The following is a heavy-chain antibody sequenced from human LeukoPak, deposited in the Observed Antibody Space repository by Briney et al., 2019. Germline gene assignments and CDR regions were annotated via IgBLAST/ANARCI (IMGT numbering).Heavy chain of an antibody. Sequence: ASVKVSCKASGYTFTRYAINWVRQATGQGPEWMGWMNPNSGNTGYAQKFQGRVTITRNTSISTAYMELSSLRSEDTAVYYCARKSSWYDAFDIWGQGTMVTVSS. CDR1: GYTFTRYA. CDR2: MNPNSGNT. V-gene: IGHV1-8*03. D-gene: IGHD6-13*01. CDR3: ARKSSWYDAFDI. J-gene: IGHJ3*02.